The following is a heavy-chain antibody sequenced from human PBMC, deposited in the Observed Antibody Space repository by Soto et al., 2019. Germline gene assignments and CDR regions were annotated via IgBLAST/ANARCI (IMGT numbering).Heavy chain of an antibody. J-gene: IGHJ6*02. Sequence: SETLALTCAVYGGSFSGYYWSWIRQPPGKGLEWIGEINHSGSTNYNPSLKSRVTISVDTSKNQFSLKLSSVTAADTAVYYCARGSGPQDSSSWSDYYYYGMDVWGQGTTVTVS. D-gene: IGHD6-13*01. CDR3: ARGSGPQDSSSWSDYYYYGMDV. CDR2: INHSGST. CDR1: GGSFSGYY. V-gene: IGHV4-34*01.